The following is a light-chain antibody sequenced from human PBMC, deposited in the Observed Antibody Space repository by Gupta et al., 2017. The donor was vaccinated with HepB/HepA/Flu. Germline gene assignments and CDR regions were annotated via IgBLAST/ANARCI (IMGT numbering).Light chain of an antibody. CDR1: QDINSH. CDR2: SAS. Sequence: DIQLTQSPSFLSASVGDRVTITCRASQDINSHLIWYQQKPGKAPKLLIYSASTLQSGVPSRFSGSGSGTEFTLTISSRQPEDFATYYCQQFNTYPITFGQGTRLDIK. J-gene: IGKJ5*01. V-gene: IGKV1-9*01. CDR3: QQFNTYPIT.